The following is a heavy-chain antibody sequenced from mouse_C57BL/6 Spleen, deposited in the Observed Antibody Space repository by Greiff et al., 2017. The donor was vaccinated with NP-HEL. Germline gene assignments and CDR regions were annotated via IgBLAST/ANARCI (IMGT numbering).Heavy chain of an antibody. CDR2: ISYDGSN. V-gene: IGHV3-6*01. CDR3: ARGGPFYYDYNWYFDV. D-gene: IGHD2-4*01. CDR1: GYSITSGYY. J-gene: IGHJ1*03. Sequence: DVKLQESGPGLVKPSQSLSLTCSVPGYSITSGYYWNWIRQFPGNKLEWMGYISYDGSNNYNPSLKNRISITRDTSKNQFFLKLNSVTTEDTATYYCARGGPFYYDYNWYFDVWGTGTTVTVSS.